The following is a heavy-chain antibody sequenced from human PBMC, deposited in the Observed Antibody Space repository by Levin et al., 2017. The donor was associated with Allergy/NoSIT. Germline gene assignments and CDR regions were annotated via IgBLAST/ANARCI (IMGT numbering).Heavy chain of an antibody. CDR1: GFTFSSYA. CDR2: ISGSGGST. J-gene: IGHJ3*02. D-gene: IGHD4-17*01. Sequence: RAGGSLRLSCAASGFTFSSYAMSWVRQAPGKGLEWVSTISGSGGSTYYADSVKGRFTISRDNSKNTLYLQMNSLRAEDTAVCYCAKGLYGDYDFRDGFDIWGQGTMVTVSS. CDR3: AKGLYGDYDFRDGFDI. V-gene: IGHV3-23*01.